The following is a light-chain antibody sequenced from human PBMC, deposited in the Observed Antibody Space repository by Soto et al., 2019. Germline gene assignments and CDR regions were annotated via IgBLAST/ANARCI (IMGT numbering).Light chain of an antibody. J-gene: IGLJ1*01. CDR2: RDN. CDR1: ISNIGTNY. CDR3: AAWEDTVRSYV. V-gene: IGLV1-47*01. Sequence: QAVVTQPPSVSGTPGQRVTISCSGGISNIGTNYVHWFQQLPGTAPKVLSNRDNQRPSGVPDRFSGSKSGTSASLAISGLQSEDEAEYYCAAWEDTVRSYVFGTGTKLTVL.